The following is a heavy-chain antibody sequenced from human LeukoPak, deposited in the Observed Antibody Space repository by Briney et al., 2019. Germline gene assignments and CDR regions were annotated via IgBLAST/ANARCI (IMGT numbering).Heavy chain of an antibody. CDR1: GGSVSNYY. CDR2: VYYTGST. Sequence: SETLSLTCSVSGGSVSNYYWSWIRQPPGKGLEWIGYVYYTGSTNYNPSLKSRVTMFEDKSKNQFSLKLTSVTAADTAVYYCAREYSSGWYRAFDYWGQGTLVTVSS. J-gene: IGHJ4*02. CDR3: AREYSSGWYRAFDY. D-gene: IGHD6-19*01. V-gene: IGHV4-59*02.